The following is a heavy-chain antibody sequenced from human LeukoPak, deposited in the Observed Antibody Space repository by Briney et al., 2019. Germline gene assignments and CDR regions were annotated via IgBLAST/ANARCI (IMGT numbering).Heavy chain of an antibody. J-gene: IGHJ4*02. Sequence: PGRSLRLSCAASGFTFSSYAMHWVRQAPGKGLEGGPFISYDGSNKYYADSVKGRFTISRDNSKNTLYLQMNSLRAEDTAVYYCARESRTADSSGYPLYFDYWGQGTLVTVSS. CDR3: ARESRTADSSGYPLYFDY. CDR1: GFTFSSYA. CDR2: ISYDGSNK. D-gene: IGHD3-22*01. V-gene: IGHV3-30*16.